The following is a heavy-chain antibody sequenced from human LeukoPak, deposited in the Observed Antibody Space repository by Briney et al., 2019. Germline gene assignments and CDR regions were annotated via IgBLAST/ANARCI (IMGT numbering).Heavy chain of an antibody. J-gene: IGHJ4*02. CDR1: GFTFSSYA. Sequence: PGGSLRLSCAASGFTFSSYAMNWVRQAPGKGLEWVSGISNSGGSTYYADSVKGRFTISRDNSKNTLYLQMKSLRAEDTAVYYCAKETSSSFDYWGQGTLVTVSS. D-gene: IGHD6-6*01. CDR3: AKETSSSFDY. CDR2: ISNSGGST. V-gene: IGHV3-23*01.